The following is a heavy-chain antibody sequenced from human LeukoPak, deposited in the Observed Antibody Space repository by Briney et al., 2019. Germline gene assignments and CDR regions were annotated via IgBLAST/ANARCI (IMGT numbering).Heavy chain of an antibody. Sequence: GGSLRLSCAASGFTFSSYTMSWVRQAPGKGLEWVSTITTSDGNTYYADSVKGRFTVSRDNSKNTPFLQMNSLRAEDTAVYYCAKDGGLWVSAHWGDSWGRGTLVTVSS. CDR2: ITTSDGNT. CDR3: AKDGGLWVSAHWGDS. D-gene: IGHD7-27*01. V-gene: IGHV3-23*01. CDR1: GFTFSSYT. J-gene: IGHJ4*02.